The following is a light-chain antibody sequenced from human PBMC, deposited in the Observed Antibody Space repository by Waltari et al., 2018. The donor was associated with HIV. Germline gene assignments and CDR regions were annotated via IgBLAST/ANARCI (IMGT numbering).Light chain of an antibody. CDR1: QNVGSC. J-gene: IGKJ4*01. V-gene: IGKV3-11*01. Sequence: EIVLTQSPATLSLSPGERAPLPCTASQNVGSCLVWYQQRSGQGPRLLIYGASNWATGIPARFSGSGSGTDFTLSISSLEPEDLAVYYCQQCADWPLSFGGGTEVEIK. CDR2: GAS. CDR3: QQCADWPLS.